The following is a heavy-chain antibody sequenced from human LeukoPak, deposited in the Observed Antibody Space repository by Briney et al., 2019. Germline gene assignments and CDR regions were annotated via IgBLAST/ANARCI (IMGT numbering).Heavy chain of an antibody. CDR2: MNPNSGNT. J-gene: IGHJ2*01. Sequence: ASVKVSCEASGYTFTSYDINWVRQATGQGLEWMGWMNPNSGNTGYAQKFQGRVTMTRNTSISTAYMELSSLRSEDTAVYYCAIRSHYYDSSGHYYWYFDLWGRGTLVTVSS. CDR1: GYTFTSYD. V-gene: IGHV1-8*01. D-gene: IGHD3-22*01. CDR3: AIRSHYYDSSGHYYWYFDL.